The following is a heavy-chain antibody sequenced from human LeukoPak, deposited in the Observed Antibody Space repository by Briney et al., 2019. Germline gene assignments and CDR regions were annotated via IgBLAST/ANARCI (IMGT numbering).Heavy chain of an antibody. CDR3: ARAGRGSGSAPFDY. D-gene: IGHD1-26*01. Sequence: ASVKVSCKASGYPFPGYYMHWVRQAPGQGLEWMGWINPNRGGTNYAQKFQGRVTMTRDTSISTAYMELSRLRSDDTAVYYCARAGRGSGSAPFDYWGQGTLVTVSS. CDR2: INPNRGGT. V-gene: IGHV1-2*02. J-gene: IGHJ4*02. CDR1: GYPFPGYY.